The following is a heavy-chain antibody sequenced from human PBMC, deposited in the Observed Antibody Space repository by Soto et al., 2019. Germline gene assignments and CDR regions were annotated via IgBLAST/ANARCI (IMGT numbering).Heavy chain of an antibody. CDR3: ARDRPKGSFGFDY. CDR2: IYYSGST. Sequence: SETLSLTCTVSGGSISSYYWSWIRQPPGKGLEWIGYIYYSGSTNYNPSLKSRVTISVDTSKNQFSLKLSSVTAADTAVYYCARDRPKGSFGFDYWGQGTLVTVSS. J-gene: IGHJ4*02. V-gene: IGHV4-59*01. CDR1: GGSISSYY. D-gene: IGHD2-15*01.